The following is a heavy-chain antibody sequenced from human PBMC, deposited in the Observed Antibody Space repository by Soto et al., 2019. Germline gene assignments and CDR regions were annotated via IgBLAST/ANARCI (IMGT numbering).Heavy chain of an antibody. J-gene: IGHJ4*02. CDR3: ARDNYSYCYFAY. CDR2: IYYSGST. CDR1: GGSISSYY. D-gene: IGHD5-18*01. V-gene: IGHV4-59*01. Sequence: ETLSLTCTVSGGSISSYYWSWIRQPPGKGLEWIGYIYYSGSTNYNPSLKSRVTISVDTSKNQFSLKLSSVTAADTAVYYCARDNYSYCYFAYWGQGTLVTVSS.